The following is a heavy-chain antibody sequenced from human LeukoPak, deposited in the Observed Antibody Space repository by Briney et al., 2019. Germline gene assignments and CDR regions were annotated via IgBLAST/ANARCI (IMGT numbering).Heavy chain of an antibody. D-gene: IGHD1-1*01. CDR3: AGRGTGATLAFDY. CDR1: GYTFTTYW. Sequence: GESLKISCKVSGYTFTTYWIGWVRQMPGKGLEWMGIIYPADSDTRYSPSFQGQVTISVDKSITTAYLQWSSLKASDTAIYYCAGRGTGATLAFDYWGQGTLVTVSS. CDR2: IYPADSDT. J-gene: IGHJ4*02. V-gene: IGHV5-51*01.